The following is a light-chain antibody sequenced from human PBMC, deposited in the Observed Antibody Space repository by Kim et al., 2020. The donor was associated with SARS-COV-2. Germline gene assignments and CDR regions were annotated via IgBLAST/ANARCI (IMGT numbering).Light chain of an antibody. Sequence: LSPGERATLSCRARQSVHSRYFAWYPQKPGQAPRLLIYGASSRATGIPDRFSGSGSGTDFTLTISRLEPEDFAVYYCQQYGSSQYTFGQGTKLEI. J-gene: IGKJ2*01. CDR1: QSVHSRY. V-gene: IGKV3-20*01. CDR3: QQYGSSQYT. CDR2: GAS.